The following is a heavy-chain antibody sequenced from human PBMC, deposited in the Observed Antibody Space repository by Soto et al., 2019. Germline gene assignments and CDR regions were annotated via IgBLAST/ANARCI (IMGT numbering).Heavy chain of an antibody. D-gene: IGHD1-1*01. CDR1: GGSVRAPDW. CDR2: VHISGHS. Sequence: PSGTLSLTCTLSGGSVRAPDWWNWVRQSPDKGLEWIAEVHISGHSNYNPSLRSRVSVSIDSSKNQFYLNLISVTAADTAIYYCARVRQGCSANNCYFDPWGQGTQVTVSS. CDR3: ARVRQGCSANNCYFDP. J-gene: IGHJ5*01. V-gene: IGHV4-4*02.